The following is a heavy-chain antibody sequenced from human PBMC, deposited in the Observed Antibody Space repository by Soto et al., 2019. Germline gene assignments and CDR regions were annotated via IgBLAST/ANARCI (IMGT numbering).Heavy chain of an antibody. Sequence: EVQLLESGGGLVQPGGSLRLSCAASGFTFSSYAMNWVRQAPGKGLEWVSGIGGGSGGSTYYADSVKGRFTISRDNSKNTLYLQMNRLRAEDTAVYYCAKTYSSSWLLGDYWGQGTLVTVSS. CDR3: AKTYSSSWLLGDY. D-gene: IGHD6-13*01. V-gene: IGHV3-23*01. CDR2: IGGGSGGST. CDR1: GFTFSSYA. J-gene: IGHJ4*02.